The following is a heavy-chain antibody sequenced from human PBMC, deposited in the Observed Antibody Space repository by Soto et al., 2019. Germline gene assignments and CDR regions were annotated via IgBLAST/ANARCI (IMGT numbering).Heavy chain of an antibody. CDR2: INAGNGNT. Sequence: ASVKVSCKASGYTFTSYAMHWVHQAPGQRLEWMGWINAGNGNTKYSQKFQGRVTITRDTSASTAYMELSSLRSEDTAVYYCARSIVVVTALDYWGQGTLVTVSP. V-gene: IGHV1-3*01. D-gene: IGHD2-21*02. CDR1: GYTFTSYA. CDR3: ARSIVVVTALDY. J-gene: IGHJ4*02.